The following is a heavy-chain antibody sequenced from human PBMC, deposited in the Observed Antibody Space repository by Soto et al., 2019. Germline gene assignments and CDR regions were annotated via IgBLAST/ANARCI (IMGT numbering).Heavy chain of an antibody. J-gene: IGHJ4*02. CDR2: ISSSSSYI. CDR1: GFTFSSYS. D-gene: IGHD3-22*01. V-gene: IGHV3-21*01. Sequence: PGGSLRLSCAASGFTFSSYSMNWVRQAPGKGLEWVSSISSSSSYIYYADSVKGRFTISRDNAKNSLYLQINSLRAEDTAVYYCARDYDSSGYYYAPYYFDYWGQGTLVTVSS. CDR3: ARDYDSSGYYYAPYYFDY.